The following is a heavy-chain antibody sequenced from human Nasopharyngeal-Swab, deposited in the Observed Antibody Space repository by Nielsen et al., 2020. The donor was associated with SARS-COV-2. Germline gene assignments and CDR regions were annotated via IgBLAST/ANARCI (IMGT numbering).Heavy chain of an antibody. D-gene: IGHD4-11*01. CDR1: GFTFSSYS. V-gene: IGHV3-21*01. J-gene: IGHJ6*02. CDR2: ISSSSSYI. CDR3: ARDHLMTVTIPYYYYGMDV. Sequence: GESLKISCAASGFTFSSYSMNWVRQAPGKGLEWVSSISSSSSYIYYADSVKGRFTLSRDNAKNSLYLQMNSLRAEDTAVYYCARDHLMTVTIPYYYYGMDVWGQGTTVTVSS.